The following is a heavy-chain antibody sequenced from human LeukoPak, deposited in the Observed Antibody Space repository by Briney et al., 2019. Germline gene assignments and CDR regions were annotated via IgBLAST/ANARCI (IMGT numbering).Heavy chain of an antibody. D-gene: IGHD4-11*01. CDR2: VYHSGIT. Sequence: SETLCLTCTVSGGSITNTNYYWAWIRQPPGEGLEWIGSVYHSGITYYTPSLKSRVSISVDTSKNQFSLKVTSVTAADTAVYYCAREWQYQFDYWGQGSLVTVSS. V-gene: IGHV4-39*07. CDR3: AREWQYQFDY. CDR1: GGSITNTNYY. J-gene: IGHJ4*02.